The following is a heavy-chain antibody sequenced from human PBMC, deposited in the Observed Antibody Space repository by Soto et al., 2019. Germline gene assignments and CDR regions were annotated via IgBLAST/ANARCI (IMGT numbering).Heavy chain of an antibody. CDR2: IIPIFGTA. D-gene: IGHD1-7*01. CDR3: ARDRYNWNYGGFDY. Sequence: QVQLVQSGAEVKKPGSAVKVSCKASGGTFSSYAISWVRQAPGQGLEWMGGIIPIFGTANYAQKCQGRVTITADKSTSTAYMELSSLRSADTAVYYCARDRYNWNYGGFDYWGQGTLVTVSS. V-gene: IGHV1-69*06. CDR1: GGTFSSYA. J-gene: IGHJ4*02.